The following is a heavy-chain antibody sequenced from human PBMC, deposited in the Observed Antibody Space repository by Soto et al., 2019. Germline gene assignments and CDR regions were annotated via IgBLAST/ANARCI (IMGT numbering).Heavy chain of an antibody. V-gene: IGHV4-31*03. CDR2: IHFSGET. CDR1: GASIGRGGYY. Sequence: QVQLRESGPGLMKPSQTLSLTCTVSGASIGRGGYYWTWIRQHPGKALEWMGHIHFSGETNYNPSLMGRLTMSIDTSTNQFSLNLAAVTAADTAMYYCARDQGGDLDYWGQGTLVTVSS. D-gene: IGHD2-21*01. CDR3: ARDQGGDLDY. J-gene: IGHJ4*02.